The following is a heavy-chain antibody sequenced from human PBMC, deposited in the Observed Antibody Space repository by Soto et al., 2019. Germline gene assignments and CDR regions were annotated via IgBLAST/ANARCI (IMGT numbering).Heavy chain of an antibody. V-gene: IGHV4-34*01. CDR2: INHSGST. CDR3: ARGSSLDGYNSFGGY. Sequence: SETLSLTCAVYGGSFSGYYWSWIRQPPGKGLEWIGEINHSGSTNYNPSLKSRVTISVDTSKNQFSLKLSSVTAADTAVYYCARGSSLDGYNSFGGYWGQGTLVTVSS. J-gene: IGHJ4*02. D-gene: IGHD5-12*01. CDR1: GGSFSGYY.